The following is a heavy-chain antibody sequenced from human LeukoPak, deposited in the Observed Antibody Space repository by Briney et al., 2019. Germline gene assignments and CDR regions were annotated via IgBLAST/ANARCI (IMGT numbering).Heavy chain of an antibody. D-gene: IGHD3-10*01. Sequence: ASVKVSCKASGYTFTSYGISWVRQAPGQGLEWMGWISAYNGNTNYAQKLQGRVTMTTDTSTSTAYTELRSLRSDDTAVYYCARVGNYYGSGSYYYYGMDVWGQGTTVTVSS. CDR3: ARVGNYYGSGSYYYYGMDV. V-gene: IGHV1-18*01. J-gene: IGHJ6*02. CDR2: ISAYNGNT. CDR1: GYTFTSYG.